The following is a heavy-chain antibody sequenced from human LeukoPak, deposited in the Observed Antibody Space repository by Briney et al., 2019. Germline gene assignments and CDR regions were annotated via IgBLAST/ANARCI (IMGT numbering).Heavy chain of an antibody. V-gene: IGHV4-34*01. D-gene: IGHD7-27*01. J-gene: IGHJ4*02. CDR2: INHSGST. Sequence: SETLSLTCAVYGGSFSGYYWSWIRQPPGKGLEWIGEINHSGSTNYNPSLKSRVTISVDTSKNQFSLKLSSVTAADTAVYYCARVGAGEASDYWGQGTLVTVSS. CDR3: ARVGAGEASDY. CDR1: GGSFSGYY.